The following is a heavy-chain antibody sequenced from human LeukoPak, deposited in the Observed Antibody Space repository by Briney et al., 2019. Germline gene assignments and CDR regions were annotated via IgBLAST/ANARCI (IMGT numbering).Heavy chain of an antibody. CDR3: ARGTTVTTWRGDYFDY. CDR1: GDSVSSNSAA. J-gene: IGHJ4*02. V-gene: IGHV6-1*01. D-gene: IGHD4-17*01. Sequence: SQTLSLTCATSGDSVSSNSAAWNWIRQSPSRGLEWLGRTYYRSKWYNDYAVSVKSRITINPDTSKNQFSLQLNSVTPEDTAVYYCARGTTVTTWRGDYFDYWGQGTLVTVSS. CDR2: TYYRSKWYN.